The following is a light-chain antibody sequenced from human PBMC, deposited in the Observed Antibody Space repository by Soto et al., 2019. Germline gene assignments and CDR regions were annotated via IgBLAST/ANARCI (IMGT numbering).Light chain of an antibody. Sequence: DIQMTQSPSTLSASVGDRVTITCRASQSISSWLTWYQQKPGEAPKVLIYDASSLGSGVPSRFSGSGSGTKFTLTISSLQPDDFATYYYQQYNSFPLTFGGGTKVEIK. J-gene: IGKJ4*01. CDR1: QSISSW. V-gene: IGKV1-5*01. CDR2: DAS. CDR3: QQYNSFPLT.